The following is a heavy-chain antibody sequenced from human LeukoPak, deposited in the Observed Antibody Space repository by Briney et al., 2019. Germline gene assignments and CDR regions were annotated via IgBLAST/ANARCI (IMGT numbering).Heavy chain of an antibody. J-gene: IGHJ4*02. Sequence: SVKVSCKASGYTFTSYGISWVRQAPGQGLEWMGGIIPIFGTASYAQKFQGRVTITADESTSTAYMELSSLRSEDTAVYYCARGGLWNFDYWGQGTLVTVSS. CDR3: ARGGLWNFDY. CDR1: GYTFTSYG. D-gene: IGHD3-16*01. V-gene: IGHV1-69*13. CDR2: IIPIFGTA.